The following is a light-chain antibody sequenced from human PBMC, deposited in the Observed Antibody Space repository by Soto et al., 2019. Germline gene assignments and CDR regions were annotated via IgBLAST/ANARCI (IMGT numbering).Light chain of an antibody. J-gene: IGKJ4*01. Sequence: ENLLTQSPATLSLSPGERATLSCRASQSVSSYLAWYQQKPGQAPRLLIYDASKRATGIPARFNGSGSGTDFTLTISSLEPEDFAVYYCQQRSHSSLGGGTRVDIK. CDR1: QSVSSY. CDR2: DAS. CDR3: QQRSHSS. V-gene: IGKV3-11*01.